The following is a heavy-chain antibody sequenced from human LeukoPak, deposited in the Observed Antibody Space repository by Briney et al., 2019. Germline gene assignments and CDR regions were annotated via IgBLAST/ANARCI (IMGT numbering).Heavy chain of an antibody. V-gene: IGHV3-30*04. CDR3: AREYQWLVGVDY. CDR2: ISYDGSNK. J-gene: IGHJ4*02. CDR1: GFTFSSYA. D-gene: IGHD6-19*01. Sequence: GGSLRLSCAASGFTFSSYAMHWVRQAPGKGLEWVAVISYDGSNKYYADSVKGRFTISRDNSKNTLYLQMNSLRAEDTAVYYCAREYQWLVGVDYWGQGTLVTVPS.